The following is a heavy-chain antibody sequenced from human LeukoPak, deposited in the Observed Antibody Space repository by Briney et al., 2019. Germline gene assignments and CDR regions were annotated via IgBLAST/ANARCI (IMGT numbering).Heavy chain of an antibody. V-gene: IGHV3-7*01. J-gene: IGHJ4*02. Sequence: GGSLRLSCAASGFTFSKSWMNWVRQAPGKGLEWVANIKQDGSEKYYVESVKGRFTISRDNLKNSLYLQMNSLRVEDTAMYYCVEGLFWGQGTLVTVSS. CDR2: IKQDGSEK. D-gene: IGHD1-1*01. CDR1: GFTFSKSW. CDR3: VEGLF.